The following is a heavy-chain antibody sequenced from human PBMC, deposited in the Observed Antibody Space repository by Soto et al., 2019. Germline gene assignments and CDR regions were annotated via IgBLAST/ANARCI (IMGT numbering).Heavy chain of an antibody. J-gene: IGHJ6*02. CDR2: MNPNSGNT. D-gene: IGHD3-10*01. V-gene: IGHV1-8*01. CDR3: ARGDYYGSGSYSYGMDI. Sequence: AASVKVSCKASGYTFTSYDINWVRQATGQGLEWMGWMNPNSGNTGYAQKFQGRVTMTRNTSISTAYMELSSLRSEDTAVYYCARGDYYGSGSYSYGMDIWGQGTTVTVSS. CDR1: GYTFTSYD.